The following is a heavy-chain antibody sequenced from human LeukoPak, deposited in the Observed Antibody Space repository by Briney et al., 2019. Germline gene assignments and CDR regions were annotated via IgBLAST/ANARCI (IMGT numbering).Heavy chain of an antibody. Sequence: GRSLRLSCAASGFTFSSYTMDWVRQAPGKGLEWVARISYAGSNNYYADSVKGRFTISRDNSKNTLYLQMNSLRAEDTAVFYCARDRSSYEYYFDHWGQGTLVTVSS. V-gene: IGHV3-30-3*01. CDR2: ISYAGSNN. CDR3: ARDRSSYEYYFDH. D-gene: IGHD5-12*01. J-gene: IGHJ4*02. CDR1: GFTFSSYT.